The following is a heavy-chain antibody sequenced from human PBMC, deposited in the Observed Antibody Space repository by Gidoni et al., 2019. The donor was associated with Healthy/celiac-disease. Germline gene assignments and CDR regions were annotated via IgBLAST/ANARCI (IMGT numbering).Heavy chain of an antibody. CDR2: IRSKANSYAT. CDR1: GFPFSGTA. Sequence: EVQLVASGGGLVQPGGSLQLACAASGFPFSGTAMHWVRQASGKGLEWVGRIRSKANSYATAYAASVKGRFTISRDDSKNTAYLQMNSLKTEDTAVYYCLWEPNGYYYYYGMDVWGQGTTVTVSS. V-gene: IGHV3-73*01. D-gene: IGHD1-26*01. CDR3: LWEPNGYYYYYGMDV. J-gene: IGHJ6*02.